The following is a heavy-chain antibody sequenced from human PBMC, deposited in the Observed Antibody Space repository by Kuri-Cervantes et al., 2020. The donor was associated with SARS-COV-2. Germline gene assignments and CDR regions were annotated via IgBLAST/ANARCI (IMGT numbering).Heavy chain of an antibody. V-gene: IGHV3-30*03. D-gene: IGHD4-17*01. J-gene: IGHJ4*02. CDR2: ISYDGSDR. Sequence: GGSLRLSCAASGFTFSNYGMHWVRQAPGKGLEWVAVISYDGSDRYYADSVKGRFTISRDNSKNTLYLQMNSLRAEDTAVYYCARDEDYAFDYWGQGTLVTVSS. CDR3: ARDEDYAFDY. CDR1: GFTFSNYG.